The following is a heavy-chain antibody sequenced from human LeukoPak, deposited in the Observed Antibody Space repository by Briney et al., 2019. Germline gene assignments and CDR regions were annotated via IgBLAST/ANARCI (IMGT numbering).Heavy chain of an antibody. CDR1: GFTFGDYA. CDR2: IRGKAYGATT. CDR3: TSSNTYYDFWSGYYQSYAFDY. Sequence: AGGSLRLSCTASGFTFGDYAMSWVRQAPGKGLEWVGFIRGKAYGATTEYAASVKGTFTISRDDSKSIVYLQMNSLKTDDTAVYYCTSSNTYYDFWSGYYQSYAFDYWGQGTLVTVSS. V-gene: IGHV3-49*04. D-gene: IGHD3-3*01. J-gene: IGHJ4*02.